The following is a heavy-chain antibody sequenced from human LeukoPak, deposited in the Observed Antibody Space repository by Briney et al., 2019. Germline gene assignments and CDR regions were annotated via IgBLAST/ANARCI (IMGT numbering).Heavy chain of an antibody. CDR1: GGSISSYY. D-gene: IGHD5-18*01. CDR2: IYYSGST. CDR3: PRDIGGYSYGPYFDY. Sequence: SETLSLTCTVSGGSISSYYWSWIRQPPGKGLEWIGYIYYSGSTNYNPSLKSRVTITVDTPKNQFSLKLSSVTAADTAVYYCPRDIGGYSYGPYFDYWGQGTLVTVSS. V-gene: IGHV4-59*01. J-gene: IGHJ4*02.